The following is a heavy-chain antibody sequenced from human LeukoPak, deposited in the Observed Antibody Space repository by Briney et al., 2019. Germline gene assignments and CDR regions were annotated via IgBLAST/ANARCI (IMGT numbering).Heavy chain of an antibody. J-gene: IGHJ6*03. CDR3: TRELHYYYYMDV. CDR1: GFTFSSYW. V-gene: IGHV3-74*01. CDR2: ISSDGSDT. D-gene: IGHD1-26*01. Sequence: GGSLRLSCAASGFTFSSYWMHWVRQAPGKGLVWVSRISSDGSDTTYADSVKGRFTISRDNAKKMLYLQMNGLRVDDTAVYYCTRELHYYYYMDVWGQGTTVTVSS.